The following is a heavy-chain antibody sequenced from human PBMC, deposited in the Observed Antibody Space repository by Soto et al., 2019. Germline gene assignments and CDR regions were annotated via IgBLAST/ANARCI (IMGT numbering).Heavy chain of an antibody. D-gene: IGHD6-13*01. V-gene: IGHV3-9*01. CDR1: GFTFDDYA. CDR3: AKDIESGGIAAADLFQH. J-gene: IGHJ1*01. CDR2: ISWNSGSI. Sequence: GGSLRLSCAASGFTFDDYAMHWVRQAPGKGLEWVSGISWNSGSIGYADSVKGRFTISRDNAKNSLYLQMNSLRAEDTALYYCAKDIESGGIAAADLFQHWGQGTLVTVSS.